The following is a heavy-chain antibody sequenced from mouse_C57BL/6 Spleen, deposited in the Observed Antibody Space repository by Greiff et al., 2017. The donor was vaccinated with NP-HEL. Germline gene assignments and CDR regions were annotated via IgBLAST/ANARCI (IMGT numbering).Heavy chain of an antibody. Sequence: VQLKESGAELVRPGASVKLSCTASGFNIKDDYMHWVKQRPEQGLEWIGWIDPENGDTEYASKFQGKATITADKSSNTAYLQLSSLTSEDTAVYYGRRQRGFADWGKGTMVTVSA. CDR1: GFNIKDDY. D-gene: IGHD3-2*01. V-gene: IGHV14-4*01. CDR3: RRQRGFAD. J-gene: IGHJ3*01. CDR2: IDPENGDT.